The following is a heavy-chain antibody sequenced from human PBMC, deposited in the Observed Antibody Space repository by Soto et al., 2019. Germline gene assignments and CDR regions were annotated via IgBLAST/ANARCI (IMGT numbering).Heavy chain of an antibody. CDR2: IYYSGST. V-gene: IGHV4-39*01. D-gene: IGHD2-2*01. CDR1: GGSISSSSYY. Sequence: SETLSLTCTVSGGSISSSSYYWGWIRQPPGKGLEWIGSIYYSGSTYYNPSLKSRVTISVDTSKNQFSLKLSSVTAADTAVYYCARYPGIQNRVREYYFDYWGQGTLVTVSS. J-gene: IGHJ4*02. CDR3: ARYPGIQNRVREYYFDY.